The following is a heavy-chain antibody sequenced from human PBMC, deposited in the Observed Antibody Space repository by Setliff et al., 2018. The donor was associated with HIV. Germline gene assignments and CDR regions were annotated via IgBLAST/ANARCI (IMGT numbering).Heavy chain of an antibody. CDR3: AHMRSNYDF. CDR2: IYWNDDK. CDR1: GFSLTTTGVG. V-gene: IGHV2-5*01. Sequence: SGPTLVNPTQTLTLTCTFSGFSLTTTGVGVGWIRQPPGKALEWLAVIYWNDDKSYSPSLKNRVTIAKDASKNQVVLTMTHMDPVDTATYYCAHMRSNYDFWGRGTLVTVSS. J-gene: IGHJ2*01.